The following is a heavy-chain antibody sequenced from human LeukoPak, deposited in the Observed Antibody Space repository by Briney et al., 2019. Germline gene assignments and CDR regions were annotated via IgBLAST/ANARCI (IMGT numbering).Heavy chain of an antibody. CDR3: ARLRQWLRTFDY. J-gene: IGHJ4*02. V-gene: IGHV4-34*01. Sequence: GSLRLSCAASGFTFSSYAMSWVRQAPGKGLEWIGEINHSGSTNYNPSLKSRVTISVDTSKNQFSLKLSSVTAADTAVYYCARLRQWLRTFDYWGQGTLVTVSS. CDR2: INHSGST. CDR1: GFTFSSYA. D-gene: IGHD6-19*01.